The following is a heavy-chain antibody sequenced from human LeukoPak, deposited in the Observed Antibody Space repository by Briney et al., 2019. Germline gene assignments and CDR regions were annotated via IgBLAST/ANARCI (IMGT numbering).Heavy chain of an antibody. CDR1: GGSISSYY. CDR3: ARAPRVMITFGGVIVSGYYYGMDV. D-gene: IGHD3-16*02. V-gene: IGHV3-11*01. Sequence: LSLTCTVSGGSISSYYWSWIRQAPGKGLEWVSYISSSGSTIYYADSVKGRFTISRDNAKNSLYLQMNSLRAEDTAVYYCARAPRVMITFGGVIVSGYYYGMDVWGQGTTVTVSS. J-gene: IGHJ6*02. CDR2: ISSSGSTI.